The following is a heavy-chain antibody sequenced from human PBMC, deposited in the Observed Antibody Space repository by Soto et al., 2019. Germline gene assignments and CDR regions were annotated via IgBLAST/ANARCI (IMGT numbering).Heavy chain of an antibody. CDR3: ARAPYCGGDCYSAPFDY. D-gene: IGHD2-21*02. Sequence: QVQLVQSGAEVKKPGASVKVSCKASGYTFTSYDINWVRQATGQGLEWMGWMNPNSGNTGYAQKFQGRVTMPRNTSISTAYMELSSLRSEDTAVYYCARAPYCGGDCYSAPFDYWGQGTLVTVSS. V-gene: IGHV1-8*01. CDR1: GYTFTSYD. CDR2: MNPNSGNT. J-gene: IGHJ4*02.